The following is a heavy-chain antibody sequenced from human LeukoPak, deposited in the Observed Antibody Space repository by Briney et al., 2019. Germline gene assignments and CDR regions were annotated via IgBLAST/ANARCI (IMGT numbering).Heavy chain of an antibody. Sequence: SETLSLTCAVYGGSFSGYYWSWIRQPPGKGLEWIGEINHSGSTNYNPSLKSRVTIPVDTSKNQFSLKLSSVTAADTAVYYCARGGHGYSYGYGRGYYFDYWGQGTLVTVSS. V-gene: IGHV4-34*01. CDR1: GGSFSGYY. CDR2: INHSGST. D-gene: IGHD5-18*01. CDR3: ARGGHGYSYGYGRGYYFDY. J-gene: IGHJ4*02.